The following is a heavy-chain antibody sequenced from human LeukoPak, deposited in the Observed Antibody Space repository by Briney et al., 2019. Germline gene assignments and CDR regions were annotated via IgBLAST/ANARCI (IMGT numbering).Heavy chain of an antibody. D-gene: IGHD2-21*02. CDR2: IYYTGST. CDR1: GGSISSYY. Sequence: PSETLSLTCTVSGGSISSYYWSWIRQPPGKGLEWIGYIYYTGSTNYNPSLKSRVTISVDTSKNQFSLKLSSVTAADTAVYYCARRDRGFDPWGQGTLVTVSS. V-gene: IGHV4-59*08. CDR3: ARRDRGFDP. J-gene: IGHJ5*02.